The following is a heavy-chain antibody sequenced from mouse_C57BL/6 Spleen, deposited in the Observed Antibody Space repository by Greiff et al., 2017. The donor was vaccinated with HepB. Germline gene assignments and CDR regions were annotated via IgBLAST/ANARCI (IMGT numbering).Heavy chain of an antibody. Sequence: QVQLQQPGAELVKPGASVKMSCKASGYTFTSYWITWVKQRPGQGLEWIGDIYPGSGSTNYNEKFKSKATLTVDTSSSTAYMQLSSLTSVDSAVYYCAREDYDNAMDYWGQGTSVTVSS. CDR1: GYTFTSYW. V-gene: IGHV1-55*01. CDR2: IYPGSGST. CDR3: AREDYDNAMDY. D-gene: IGHD2-4*01. J-gene: IGHJ4*01.